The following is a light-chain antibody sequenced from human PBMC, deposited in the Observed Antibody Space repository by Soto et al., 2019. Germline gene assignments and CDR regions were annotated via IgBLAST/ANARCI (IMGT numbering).Light chain of an antibody. CDR2: AAS. V-gene: IGKV3D-20*02. CDR1: QSVSSSY. J-gene: IGKJ5*01. CDR3: QQRSSWPPT. Sequence: PGERATLSCRASQSVSSSYLAWYQQKPGQAPRLLIFAASSRATGVPARFSGSGSGTDFTLTISSLEPEDFAVYYCQQRSSWPPTFGQGTRLEVK.